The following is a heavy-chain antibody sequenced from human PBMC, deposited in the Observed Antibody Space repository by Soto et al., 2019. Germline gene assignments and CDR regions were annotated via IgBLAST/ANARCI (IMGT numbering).Heavy chain of an antibody. CDR3: AREGCRSTSCYPPYYYYGMDV. Sequence: QVQLQESGPGLVKPSATLSLTCTVSGGSISSSYWSWIRQPPGKGLEWLGYIYYSGSTNYNPSLKSRVTISVDTSKNQFSLKLSSVTAADTAVYYCAREGCRSTSCYPPYYYYGMDVWGQGTTVTVSS. CDR1: GGSISSSY. CDR2: IYYSGST. J-gene: IGHJ6*02. V-gene: IGHV4-59*01. D-gene: IGHD2-2*01.